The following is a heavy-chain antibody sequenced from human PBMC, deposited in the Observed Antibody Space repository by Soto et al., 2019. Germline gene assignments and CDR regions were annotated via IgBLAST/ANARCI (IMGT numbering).Heavy chain of an antibody. CDR2: IKQDGSEK. J-gene: IGHJ4*02. D-gene: IGHD1-26*01. V-gene: IGHV3-7*03. CDR1: GFTFSSYW. CDR3: ASQGLLPYYFDY. Sequence: GGSLRLSCAASGFTFSSYWMSWVRQAPGKGLEWVANIKQDGSEKYYVDSVKGRFTISRDNAKDSLYLQMNSLRAEDTAVYYCASQGLLPYYFDYWGQGTLVTVSS.